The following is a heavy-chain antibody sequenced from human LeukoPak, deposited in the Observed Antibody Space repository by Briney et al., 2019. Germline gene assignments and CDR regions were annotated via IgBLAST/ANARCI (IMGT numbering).Heavy chain of an antibody. Sequence: ASVKVSCKASGGTFSNYAINWVRQAPGQGLEWMGGIIPIFGKANYAQKFQGRVTITADESTRTAYMELSSLRSEDTAVYYCARGWLSETTVVTPYNYWGRGTLVSVSS. D-gene: IGHD4-23*01. CDR1: GGTFSNYA. CDR2: IIPIFGKA. J-gene: IGHJ4*02. CDR3: ARGWLSETTVVTPYNY. V-gene: IGHV1-69*13.